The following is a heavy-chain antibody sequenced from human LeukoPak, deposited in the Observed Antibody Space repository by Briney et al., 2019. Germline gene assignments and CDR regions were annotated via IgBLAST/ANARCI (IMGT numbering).Heavy chain of an antibody. CDR2: IYASGSA. D-gene: IGHD3-10*01. V-gene: IGHV4-61*02. CDR3: ARDRGVRDNYSYYHYMDV. Sequence: SQTLSLTCTVSGGSTTSGTYYWSWIRQPAGKGLEWIGRIYASGSANYNPALKSRVTISVDTSKNQFSLKLNSVTAADTALYYCARDRGVRDNYSYYHYMDVWGKGTTVTVSS. J-gene: IGHJ6*03. CDR1: GGSTTSGTYY.